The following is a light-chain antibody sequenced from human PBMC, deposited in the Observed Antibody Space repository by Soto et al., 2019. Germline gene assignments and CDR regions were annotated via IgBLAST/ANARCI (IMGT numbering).Light chain of an antibody. CDR3: QQYKNLIT. V-gene: IGKV3-15*01. CDR1: QSVSSN. CDR2: GAS. Sequence: EIVMTQSPATLYMSPGERATLSCRASQSVSSNLAWYQHKPGQAPRLLISGASTRATAIPARFSGSGSGTELNRTISSLQSEDCAVYYCQQYKNLITFGQGTRLEIK. J-gene: IGKJ5*01.